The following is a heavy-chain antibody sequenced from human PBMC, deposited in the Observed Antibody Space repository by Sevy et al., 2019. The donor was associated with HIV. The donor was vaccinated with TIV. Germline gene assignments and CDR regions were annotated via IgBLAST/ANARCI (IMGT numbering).Heavy chain of an antibody. Sequence: SETLSLTCTVSGGSISSYYWSWIRQPAGKGLEWIGRIYTSGSTNYNPSLKSRVTMSVDTSKNQFSLKLSSVTAADTAVYYCARDISHCGGDCGKENDAFDIWGQGTMVTVSS. CDR2: IYTSGST. J-gene: IGHJ3*02. V-gene: IGHV4-4*07. CDR1: GGSISSYY. D-gene: IGHD2-21*02. CDR3: ARDISHCGGDCGKENDAFDI.